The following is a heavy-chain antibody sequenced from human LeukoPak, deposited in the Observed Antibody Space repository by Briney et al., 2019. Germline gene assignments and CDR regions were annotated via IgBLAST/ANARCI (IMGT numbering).Heavy chain of an antibody. J-gene: IGHJ4*02. Sequence: SETQSLTCSVSGDSVTSYYGSWIRQSPGKGLEWIGYVSSDGTTNYTPSLRSRVIMSVDTAKNHISLNLTSLTAADTAIYYCARLDCVGDGCYTHWGRGILVTISS. D-gene: IGHD3/OR15-3a*01. CDR3: ARLDCVGDGCYTH. CDR1: GDSVTSYY. CDR2: VSSDGTT. V-gene: IGHV4-59*08.